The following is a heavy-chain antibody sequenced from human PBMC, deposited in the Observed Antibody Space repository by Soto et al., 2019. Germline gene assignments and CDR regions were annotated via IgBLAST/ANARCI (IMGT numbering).Heavy chain of an antibody. V-gene: IGHV4-30-4*01. CDR3: ARSDSSGYSSYFDY. Sequence: PSETLSLTCTVSGGSISSGDYYWSWIRQPPGKGLEWIGYIYYSGSTYYNPSLKSRVTISVDTSKNQFSLKLSSVTAADTAVYYCARSDSSGYSSYFDYWGQGTLVTVSS. CDR2: IYYSGST. D-gene: IGHD3-22*01. CDR1: GGSISSGDYY. J-gene: IGHJ4*02.